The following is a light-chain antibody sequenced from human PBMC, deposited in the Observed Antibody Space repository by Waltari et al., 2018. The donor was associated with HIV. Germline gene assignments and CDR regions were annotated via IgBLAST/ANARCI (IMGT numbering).Light chain of an antibody. V-gene: IGKV3-15*01. CDR3: HQYNKWPRGT. Sequence: VMTQSPATPSVSPGGRATLSCRASQSVGSYLAWYQQKPGQAPRLPIYGASTRATGIPTRFSGSGSGTEFTLTISSLQSEDFAVYYCHQYNKWPRGTFGGGTKVEV. J-gene: IGKJ4*01. CDR2: GAS. CDR1: QSVGSY.